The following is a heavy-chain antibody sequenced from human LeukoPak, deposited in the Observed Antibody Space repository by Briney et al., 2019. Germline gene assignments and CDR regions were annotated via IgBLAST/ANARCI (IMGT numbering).Heavy chain of an antibody. CDR1: GFTFSSYS. D-gene: IGHD5-24*01. J-gene: IGHJ4*02. CDR3: AKGPLIEMATPLDY. Sequence: GGSLRLSCAASGFTFSSYSMNWVRQAPGKGLEWVSAISGSGGSTYYADSVKGRFTISRDNSKNTLYLQMNSLRAEDTAVYYCAKGPLIEMATPLDYWGQGTLVTVSS. CDR2: ISGSGGST. V-gene: IGHV3-23*01.